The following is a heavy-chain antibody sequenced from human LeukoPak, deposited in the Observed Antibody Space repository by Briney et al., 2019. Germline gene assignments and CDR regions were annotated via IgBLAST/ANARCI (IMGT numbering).Heavy chain of an antibody. CDR2: MNPNSGNT. CDR1: GYTFTSYD. CDR3: ARGELRFLECLHYYYYGMDV. V-gene: IGHV1-8*01. D-gene: IGHD3-3*01. Sequence: ASVKVSCKASGYTFTSYDINWVRQATGQGLEWMGWMNPNSGNTGYAQKFQGRVTMTRNTSISTAYMELSSLRSEDTAVYYCARGELRFLECLHYYYYGMDVWGHGTTVTVSS. J-gene: IGHJ6*02.